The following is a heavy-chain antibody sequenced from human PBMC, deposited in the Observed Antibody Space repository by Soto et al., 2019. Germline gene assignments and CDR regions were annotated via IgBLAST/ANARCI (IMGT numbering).Heavy chain of an antibody. J-gene: IGHJ3*02. Sequence: WTWIRQSPGKGLEWIGYVYHTGATNYNPSLESRVTISVDTSRNQFSLNLMSVTPADTAVYYCARDSYAMSSFAFDIWGRGVVVTVSS. D-gene: IGHD2-2*01. CDR3: ARDSYAMSSFAFDI. CDR2: VYHTGAT. V-gene: IGHV4-30-2*06.